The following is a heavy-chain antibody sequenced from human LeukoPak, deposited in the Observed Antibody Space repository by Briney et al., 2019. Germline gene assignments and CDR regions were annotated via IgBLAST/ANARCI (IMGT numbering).Heavy chain of an antibody. CDR1: GGSITNLDYY. V-gene: IGHV4-61*02. CDR3: AGRGSGSGTFDI. J-gene: IGHJ3*02. Sequence: SQTLSLTCTVSGGSITNLDYYWTWIRQPAGKRLEWIGRIYTSGGTNYNPSLKSRVTMSVDRSKNEISLHLASLTAADTALYYCAGRGSGSGTFDIWGPGTFVTVSS. D-gene: IGHD3-10*01. CDR2: IYTSGGT.